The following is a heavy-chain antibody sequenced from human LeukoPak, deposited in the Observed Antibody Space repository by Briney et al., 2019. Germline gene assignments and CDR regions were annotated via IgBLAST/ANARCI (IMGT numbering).Heavy chain of an antibody. V-gene: IGHV1-18*01. Sequence: ASVKVSCKASGYTFTSYGISWARQAPGQGLEWMGWISAYNGNTNYAQKLQGRVTMTTDTSTSTAYMELRSLRSDDTAVYYCASHSGSYSYFDYWGQGTLVTVSS. CDR2: ISAYNGNT. CDR3: ASHSGSYSYFDY. J-gene: IGHJ4*02. CDR1: GYTFTSYG. D-gene: IGHD1-26*01.